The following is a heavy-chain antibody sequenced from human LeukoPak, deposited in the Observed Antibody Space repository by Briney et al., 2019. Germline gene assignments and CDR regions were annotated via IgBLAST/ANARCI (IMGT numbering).Heavy chain of an antibody. CDR2: IIPILGIA. CDR3: ARDWGSDYYGSGSYSD. Sequence: ASVKVSCKASGYTFTSYAMNWVRQAPGQGLEWMGRIIPILGIANYAQKFQGRVTITADKSTSTAYMELSSLRSEDTAVYYCARDWGSDYYGSGSYSDWGQGTLVTVSS. J-gene: IGHJ4*02. V-gene: IGHV1-69*04. D-gene: IGHD3-10*01. CDR1: GYTFTSYA.